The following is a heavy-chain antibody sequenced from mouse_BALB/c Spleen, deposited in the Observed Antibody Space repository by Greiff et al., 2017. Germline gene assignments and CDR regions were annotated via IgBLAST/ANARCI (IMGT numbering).Heavy chain of an antibody. D-gene: IGHD2-1*01. CDR3: ARSGYGNYDWFAY. Sequence: VQLQQSGAELVRPGTSVKVSCKASGYAFTNYLIEWVKQRPGQGLEWIGVINPGSGGTNYNEKFKGKATLTADKSSSTAYMQLSSLTSDDSAVYFCARSGYGNYDWFAYWGQGTLVTVSA. V-gene: IGHV1-54*01. J-gene: IGHJ3*01. CDR1: GYAFTNYL. CDR2: INPGSGGT.